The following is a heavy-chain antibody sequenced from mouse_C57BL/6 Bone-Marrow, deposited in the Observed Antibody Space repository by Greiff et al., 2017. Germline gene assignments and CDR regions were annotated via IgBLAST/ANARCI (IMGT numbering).Heavy chain of an antibody. V-gene: IGHV7-1*01. D-gene: IGHD1-3*01. CDR2: SRNKANDYTT. CDR1: GFTFSDFY. Sequence: EVQGVESGGGLVQSGRSLRLSCATSGFTFSDFYMEWVRQAPGKGLEWIAASRNKANDYTTEYSASVKGRFIVSRDTSQSILYLQMNALRAEDTAIYYCARDGRELGWYFDVWGTGTTVTVSS. J-gene: IGHJ1*03. CDR3: ARDGRELGWYFDV.